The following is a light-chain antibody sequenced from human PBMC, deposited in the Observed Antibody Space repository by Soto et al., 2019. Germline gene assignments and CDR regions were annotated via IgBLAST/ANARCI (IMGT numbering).Light chain of an antibody. Sequence: EIVLTQSPATLSLSPGERGTLSCRASESVTNYLAWYQQKPGQAPRLLVYDVSNRATGIPARFSGGGSGTDFTLTISNLEPEDCAVYYCQQRSDWPWTFGQGTKVDIK. V-gene: IGKV3-11*01. CDR2: DVS. J-gene: IGKJ1*01. CDR1: ESVTNY. CDR3: QQRSDWPWT.